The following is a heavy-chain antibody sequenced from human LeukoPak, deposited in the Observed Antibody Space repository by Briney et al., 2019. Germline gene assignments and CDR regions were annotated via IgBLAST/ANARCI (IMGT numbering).Heavy chain of an antibody. J-gene: IGHJ3*02. CDR1: GFTFTNNF. CDR3: ARDLGATYAFDI. Sequence: GGSLRLSCAASGFTFTNNFMSWVRQVPGKGLEWVSFIYSDNTHYSDSVKGRFTISRDNAKNTLYLQMNSLRAEDTAVYYCARDLGATYAFDIWGQGTMVTVSS. D-gene: IGHD1-26*01. V-gene: IGHV3-53*01. CDR2: IYSDNT.